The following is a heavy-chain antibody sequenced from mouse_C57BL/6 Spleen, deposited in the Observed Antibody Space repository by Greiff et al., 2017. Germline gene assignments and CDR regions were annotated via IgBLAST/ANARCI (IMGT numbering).Heavy chain of an antibody. V-gene: IGHV1-53*01. CDR3: ARSGMGDRGFAY. CDR1: GYTFTSYW. D-gene: IGHD2-10*02. J-gene: IGHJ3*01. Sequence: QVQLQQPGTELVKPGASVKLSCKASGYTFTSYWMHWVKQRPGQGLEWIGNINPSNGGTNYNEKFKSKATLTVDKSSSTAYMQLSRLTSEDSAVYYCARSGMGDRGFAYWGQGTLVTVSA. CDR2: INPSNGGT.